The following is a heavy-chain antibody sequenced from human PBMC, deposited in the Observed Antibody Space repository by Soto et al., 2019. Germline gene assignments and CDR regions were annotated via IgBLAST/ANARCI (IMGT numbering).Heavy chain of an antibody. Sequence: QVQLQESGPGLVKPSQTLSLTCTVSGGSISSGGYYWSWIRQHPGKGLEWIGYIYYSGSTYYNPSLESRVTISVDTSKNQFSLKLSSVTAADTAVYYCARGEGYCSGGSCYPLYGMDVWGQGTTVTVSS. D-gene: IGHD2-15*01. V-gene: IGHV4-31*03. CDR2: IYYSGST. J-gene: IGHJ6*02. CDR3: ARGEGYCSGGSCYPLYGMDV. CDR1: GGSISSGGYY.